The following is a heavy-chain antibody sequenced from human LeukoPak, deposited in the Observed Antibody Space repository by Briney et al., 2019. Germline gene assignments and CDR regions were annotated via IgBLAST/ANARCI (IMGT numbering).Heavy chain of an antibody. CDR3: ARLYNSGWGAFDI. Sequence: PGGSLRLSCAASGFTVSDNYMSRVRQAPGKGLEWISIIYSGSTYYTDSVKGRFTISRDNSRNTVYLQMDSLRAEDPAVYYCARLYNSGWGAFDIWGHGTMVTVSS. CDR2: IYSGST. J-gene: IGHJ3*02. CDR1: GFTVSDNY. D-gene: IGHD6-19*01. V-gene: IGHV3-66*01.